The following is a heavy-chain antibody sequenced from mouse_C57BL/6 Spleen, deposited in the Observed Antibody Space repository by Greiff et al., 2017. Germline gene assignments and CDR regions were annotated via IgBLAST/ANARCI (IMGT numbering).Heavy chain of an antibody. Sequence: QVQLKQSGAELVKPGASVKLSCKASGYTFTEYTIHWVKPRSGQGLEWIGWFYPGSGSITYNEKFKVKATLTADKSSSTVYMELSRLTSEDSAVYFCARHEDYDGYSYYFDYWGQGTTLTVSS. CDR1: GYTFTEYT. D-gene: IGHD2-3*01. V-gene: IGHV1-62-2*01. CDR3: ARHEDYDGYSYYFDY. J-gene: IGHJ2*01. CDR2: FYPGSGSI.